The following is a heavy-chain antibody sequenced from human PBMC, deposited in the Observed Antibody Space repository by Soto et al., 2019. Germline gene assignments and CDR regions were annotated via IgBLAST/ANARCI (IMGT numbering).Heavy chain of an antibody. V-gene: IGHV1-69*12. CDR1: GGTFSSYA. J-gene: IGHJ6*04. D-gene: IGHD6-19*01. CDR2: IIPIFGTA. Sequence: QVQLVQSGAEVKKPGSSVKVSCKASGGTFSSYAISWVRQAPGQGLEWMGGIIPIFGTADYAQKFQGRVTTTAEASTSTSYMEHSTLRSQETAVYYCASHGGPTQEGRYSYGIHVGSEGTTVNVSS. CDR3: ASHGGPTQEGRYSYGIHV.